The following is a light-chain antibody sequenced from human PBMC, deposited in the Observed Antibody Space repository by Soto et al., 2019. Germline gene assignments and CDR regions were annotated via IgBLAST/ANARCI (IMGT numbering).Light chain of an antibody. CDR1: QSVLYSCDNKQH. CDR3: QQYHGTPWT. J-gene: IGKJ1*01. CDR2: WAS. Sequence: DIVMTQSPDSLAVSLGERATINCKSSQSVLYSCDNKQHLAWYQQKPGQPPKLLIYWASTRESGVPDRFSGSGSGTDFTLTISSLQAEDVAVYYCQQYHGTPWTFGQGTKVEIK. V-gene: IGKV4-1*01.